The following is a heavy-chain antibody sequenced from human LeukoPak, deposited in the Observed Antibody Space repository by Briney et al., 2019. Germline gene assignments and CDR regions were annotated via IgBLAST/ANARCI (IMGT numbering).Heavy chain of an antibody. CDR2: TRNKANSYTT. CDR1: GFTFSDHY. J-gene: IGHJ4*02. CDR3: ARDMEFGGRDY. V-gene: IGHV3-72*01. Sequence: GGSLRLSCAASGFTFSDHYMDWVRQAPRKGLEWVGRTRNKANSYTTEYAASVKGRFTISRDDSKNSLYLQMNSLKTEDTAVYYCARDMEFGGRDYWGQGTLVTVSS. D-gene: IGHD1-1*01.